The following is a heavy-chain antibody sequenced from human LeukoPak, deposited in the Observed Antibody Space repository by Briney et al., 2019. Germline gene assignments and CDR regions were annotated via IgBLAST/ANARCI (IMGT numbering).Heavy chain of an antibody. CDR1: GGTFSCYA. Sequence: SVKVSCKASGGTFSCYAVSWVRQAPGQGLEWMGGIIPIFGTANYAQKFQGRVTITADESTSTAYMELSSLRSEDTAVYYCAGTPPLRNYMDVWGKGTTVTVSS. CDR3: AGTPPLRNYMDV. V-gene: IGHV1-69*01. CDR2: IIPIFGTA. D-gene: IGHD1-7*01. J-gene: IGHJ6*03.